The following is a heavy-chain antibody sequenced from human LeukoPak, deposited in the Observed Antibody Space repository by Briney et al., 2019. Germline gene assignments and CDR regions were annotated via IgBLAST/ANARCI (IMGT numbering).Heavy chain of an antibody. Sequence: GGSLRLSCAASGFTVSNYSMSWVRQAPGKGLEWVSAISGSGGSTYYADSVKGLFTISRDNSKNTLYLKMNSLRAEDTAVYYCAKEGGSGSYEYFQHWGQGTLVTVSS. V-gene: IGHV3-23*01. CDR3: AKEGGSGSYEYFQH. CDR1: GFTVSNYS. CDR2: ISGSGGST. D-gene: IGHD3-10*01. J-gene: IGHJ1*01.